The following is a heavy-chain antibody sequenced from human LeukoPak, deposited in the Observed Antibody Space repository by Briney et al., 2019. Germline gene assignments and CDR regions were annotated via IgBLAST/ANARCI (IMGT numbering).Heavy chain of an antibody. CDR2: IRYDGSNK. D-gene: IGHD2-2*01. CDR1: GFTFSSYG. Sequence: GGSLRLSCAASGFTFSSYGMHWVRQAPGKGLEWVAFIRYDGSNKYYADSVKGRFTISRDNSKNTLYLQMNSLRAEDTAVYYCAREAMALVVVVPAAIGRGAFDIWGQGTMVTVSS. V-gene: IGHV3-30*02. J-gene: IGHJ3*02. CDR3: AREAMALVVVVPAAIGRGAFDI.